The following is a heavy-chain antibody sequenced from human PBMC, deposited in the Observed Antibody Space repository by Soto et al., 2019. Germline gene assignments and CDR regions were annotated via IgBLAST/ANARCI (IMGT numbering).Heavy chain of an antibody. CDR2: INPNSGGT. V-gene: IGHV1-2*02. D-gene: IGHD3-9*01. CDR1: GYTFTGYD. J-gene: IGHJ5*02. Sequence: GASVKVSCKASGYTFTGYDIHWVRQAPGQGLEWMGWINPNSGGTNYAQKFQGRVTMTRDTSISTAYMELSRLRSDDTAVYYCAGYGYSNDILTGYFSWGQGTLVTVSS. CDR3: AGYGYSNDILTGYFS.